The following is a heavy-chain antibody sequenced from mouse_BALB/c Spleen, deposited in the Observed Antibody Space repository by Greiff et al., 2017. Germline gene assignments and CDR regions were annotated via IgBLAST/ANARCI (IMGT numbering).Heavy chain of an antibody. Sequence: VQLQQSGPGLVKPSQSLSLTCSVTGYSITSGYYWNWIRQFPGNKLEWMGYISYDGSNNYNPSLKNRISITRDTSKNQFFLKLNSVTTEDTATYYCARGGTTMITTKWGQGTTLTVSS. V-gene: IGHV3-6*02. D-gene: IGHD2-4*01. CDR2: ISYDGSN. J-gene: IGHJ2*01. CDR1: GYSITSGYY. CDR3: ARGGTTMITTK.